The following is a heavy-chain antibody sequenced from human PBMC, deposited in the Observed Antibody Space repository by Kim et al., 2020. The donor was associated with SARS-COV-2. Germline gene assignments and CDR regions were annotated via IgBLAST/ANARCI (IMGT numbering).Heavy chain of an antibody. CDR2: IRSKANSYAT. CDR1: GFTFSGSA. J-gene: IGHJ3*02. V-gene: IGHV3-73*01. CDR3: TIPSVRPRKDAVVTLYGSDAFDI. Sequence: GGSLRLSCAASGFTFSGSAMHWVRQASGKGLEWVGRIRSKANSYATAYAASVKGRFTISRDDSKNTAYLQMNSLKTEDTAVYYCTIPSVRPRKDAVVTLYGSDAFDIWGQGTMVTVSS. D-gene: IGHD2-15*01.